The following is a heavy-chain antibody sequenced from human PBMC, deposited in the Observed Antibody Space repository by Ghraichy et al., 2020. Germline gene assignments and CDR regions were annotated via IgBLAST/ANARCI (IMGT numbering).Heavy chain of an antibody. CDR2: IGTAGLTT. J-gene: IGHJ4*02. CDR1: GFTFRTYS. D-gene: IGHD3-22*01. V-gene: IGHV3-64D*06. Sequence: GESLNISCSVSGFTFRTYSMYWVRQAPGNGLEYVAAIGTAGLTTYYADSVKGRFAISSDISKITLYLQMSSLRPEDTAIYYCVRVVPRKQSWLGYIDYWAQRTLATDSS. CDR3: VRVVPRKQSWLGYIDY.